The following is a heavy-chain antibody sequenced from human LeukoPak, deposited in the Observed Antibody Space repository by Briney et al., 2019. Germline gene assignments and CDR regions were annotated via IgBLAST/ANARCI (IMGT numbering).Heavy chain of an antibody. J-gene: IGHJ5*02. V-gene: IGHV4-31*03. CDR1: GVSISSGDYY. D-gene: IGHD6-19*01. CDR2: IYYSGSS. CDR3: AKGVGSGWYPGFDP. Sequence: PSQTLSLTCTVSGVSISSGDYYWSWIRQHPGKGLEWIGYIYYSGSSYYNPSLKSRVTMSVDTSKNQFSLKLSSVTAADTAVYYCAKGVGSGWYPGFDPWGQGTLVTVSS.